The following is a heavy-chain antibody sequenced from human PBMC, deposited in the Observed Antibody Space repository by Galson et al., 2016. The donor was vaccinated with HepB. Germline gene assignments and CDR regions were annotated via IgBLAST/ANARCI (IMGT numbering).Heavy chain of an antibody. D-gene: IGHD3-10*01. CDR3: ASAELRAGCSFFDF. V-gene: IGHV3-13*01. J-gene: IGHJ4*02. CDR1: GFTFGRYD. Sequence: SLRLSCAASGFTFGRYDMHWVRQGIGKGPEWVSGIGTAADTHYPGSVKGRFTISRENARNSLYLQMNSLTAGDTAVYYCASAELRAGCSFFDFWGQGVLVTVSS. CDR2: IGTAADT.